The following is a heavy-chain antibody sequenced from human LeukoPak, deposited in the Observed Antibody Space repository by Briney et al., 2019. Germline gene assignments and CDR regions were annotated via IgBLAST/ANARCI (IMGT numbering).Heavy chain of an antibody. Sequence: GGSLRLSCAASGFTFSSCSMNWVRQAPGKGLEWVSSISSSSSYIYYADSVKGRFTISRDNAKNSLYLQMNSLRAEDTAVYYCARTPRGAAAPGDRGYWGQGTLVTVSS. J-gene: IGHJ4*02. CDR3: ARTPRGAAAPGDRGY. CDR2: ISSSSSYI. CDR1: GFTFSSCS. V-gene: IGHV3-21*01. D-gene: IGHD6-13*01.